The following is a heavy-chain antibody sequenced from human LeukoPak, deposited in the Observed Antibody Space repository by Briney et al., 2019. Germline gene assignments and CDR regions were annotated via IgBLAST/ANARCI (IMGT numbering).Heavy chain of an antibody. J-gene: IGHJ1*01. V-gene: IGHV3-74*01. Sequence: GGSLRLSCAASGFTFSSYWMRWVRHAPGKGLVWVSRIKSDGSTNYADSVKGRFTISRDNAKNTLSLQMNSLRDEDTGVYYCARAPSEIGGYYPEYFRHWGQGTLVTVSS. CDR3: ARAPSEIGGYYPEYFRH. CDR1: GFTFSSYW. D-gene: IGHD3-22*01. CDR2: IKSDGST.